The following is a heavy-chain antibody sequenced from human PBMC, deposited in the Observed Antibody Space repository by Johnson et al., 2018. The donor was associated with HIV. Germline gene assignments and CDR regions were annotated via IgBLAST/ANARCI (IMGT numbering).Heavy chain of an antibody. D-gene: IGHD6-6*01. J-gene: IGHJ3*02. V-gene: IGHV3-66*01. Sequence: VQLVESGGGVVQPGGSLRLSCAASGFTVSSNYMSWVRQAPGKGLEWVSVIYSGGSTYYADSVKGLFSVSRDNVKDTLYLQMNNLRAEDTAVYYCAKGTLYSSSSRAFDIWGQGTMVTVSS. CDR2: IYSGGST. CDR3: AKGTLYSSSSRAFDI. CDR1: GFTVSSNY.